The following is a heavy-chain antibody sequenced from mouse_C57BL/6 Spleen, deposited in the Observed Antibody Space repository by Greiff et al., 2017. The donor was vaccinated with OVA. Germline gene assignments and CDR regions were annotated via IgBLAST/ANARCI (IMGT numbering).Heavy chain of an antibody. J-gene: IGHJ2*01. CDR3: ARGAITTVVDFDD. CDR1: GYAFSSSW. Sequence: VQLVESGPELVKPGASVKISCKASGYAFSSSWMNWVKQRPGKGLEWIGRIYPGDGDTNYNGKFKGKATLTADKSASTAYMQLSSLTSEDSAVYFCARGAITTVVDFDDWGQGTTLTVSS. V-gene: IGHV1-82*01. D-gene: IGHD1-1*01. CDR2: IYPGDGDT.